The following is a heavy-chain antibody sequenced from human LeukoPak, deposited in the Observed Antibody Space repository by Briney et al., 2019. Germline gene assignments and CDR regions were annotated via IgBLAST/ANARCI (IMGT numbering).Heavy chain of an antibody. J-gene: IGHJ4*02. CDR1: DFTVSSNY. CDR2: IYSGGST. CDR3: ARVMRGSYSFDY. Sequence: GGSLRLSCAASDFTVSSNYMSWVRQAPGKGLEWVSIIYSGGSTYYADSVKGRFTISRDNSKNTLYLQMNSLRAEDTAVYYCARVMRGSYSFDYWGQGTLVTVSS. V-gene: IGHV3-53*01. D-gene: IGHD1-26*01.